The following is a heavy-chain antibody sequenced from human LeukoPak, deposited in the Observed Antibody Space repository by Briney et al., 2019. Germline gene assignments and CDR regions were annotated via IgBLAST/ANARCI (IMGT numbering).Heavy chain of an antibody. D-gene: IGHD4-17*01. Sequence: PGGSLRLSCAASGFTFSSYWMSWVHQAPGKGLEWVANMKQDGSVKYYVDSVKGRFTISRDNAKNSLYLQMNSLRAEDTAVYYCARESPPYDYGDYVDYWGQGTLVTVSS. V-gene: IGHV3-7*01. CDR3: ARESPPYDYGDYVDY. CDR1: GFTFSSYW. CDR2: MKQDGSVK. J-gene: IGHJ4*02.